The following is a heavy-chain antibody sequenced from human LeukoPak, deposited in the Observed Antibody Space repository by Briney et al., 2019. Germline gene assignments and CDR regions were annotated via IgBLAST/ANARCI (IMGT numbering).Heavy chain of an antibody. J-gene: IGHJ4*02. CDR1: GGTFSSYA. V-gene: IGHV1-69*01. CDR2: IIPIFGTA. CDR3: VYLGYCSGGSCYSGDFDY. Sequence: ASVKVSCKASGGTFSSYAISWVRQAPGQGLEWMGGIIPIFGTANYAQKFQGRVTITADESTSTAYMELSSLRSEDTAVYYCVYLGYCSGGSCYSGDFDYWGQGTLVTGSS. D-gene: IGHD2-15*01.